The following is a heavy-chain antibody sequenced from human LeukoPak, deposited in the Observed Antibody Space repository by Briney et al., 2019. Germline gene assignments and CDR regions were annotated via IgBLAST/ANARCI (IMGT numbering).Heavy chain of an antibody. CDR1: GFTFSSYW. CDR2: IKQDGSEK. V-gene: IGHV3-7*03. D-gene: IGHD4-17*01. CDR3: ASSSLGNYGDYPTVNDAFDI. Sequence: PGGSLRLSCAASGFTFSSYWMSWVRQAPGKGLEWVANIKQDGSEKYYVDSVKGRFTISRDNAKNSLYLQMNSLRADDTAVYYCASSSLGNYGDYPTVNDAFDIWGQGTMVTVSS. J-gene: IGHJ3*02.